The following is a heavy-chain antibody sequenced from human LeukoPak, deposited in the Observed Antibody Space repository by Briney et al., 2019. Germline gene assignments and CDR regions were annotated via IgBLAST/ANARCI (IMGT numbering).Heavy chain of an antibody. CDR2: INHSGGT. CDR3: ARVSQSYGYDYFDY. J-gene: IGHJ4*02. D-gene: IGHD5-18*01. CDR1: GGSFSGYY. V-gene: IGHV4-34*01. Sequence: PSETLSLTCAVYGGSFSGYYWSWIRQPPGEGLEWIGEINHSGGTNYNPSLKSRVTISVDTSKNQFSLKLSSVTAADTAVYYCARVSQSYGYDYFDYWGQGTLVTVSS.